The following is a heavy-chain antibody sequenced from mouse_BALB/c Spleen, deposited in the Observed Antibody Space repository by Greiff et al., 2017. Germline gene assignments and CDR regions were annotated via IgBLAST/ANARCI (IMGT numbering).Heavy chain of an antibody. CDR2: INPSTGYT. J-gene: IGHJ4*01. Sequence: QVQLKQSGAELAKPGASVKMSCKASGYTFTSYWMHWVKQRPGQGLEWIGYINPSTGYTEYNQKFKDKATLTADKSSSTAYMQLSSLTSEDSAVYYCASYRYDYAMDYWGQGTSVTVSS. D-gene: IGHD2-14*01. CDR3: ASYRYDYAMDY. V-gene: IGHV1-7*01. CDR1: GYTFTSYW.